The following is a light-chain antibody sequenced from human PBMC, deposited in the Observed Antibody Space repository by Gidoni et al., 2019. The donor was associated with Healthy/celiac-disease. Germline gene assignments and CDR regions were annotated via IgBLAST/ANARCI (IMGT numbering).Light chain of an antibody. Sequence: EIVMTQSPATPSVSPGERATLSCRASQSVSSNLAWYQQKPGQAPRLLIYGASTRATGIPARFSGSGSGTEFTLTISSLQSEDFAVYDCQQYNNWPPLTFGGGTKVEIK. CDR3: QQYNNWPPLT. V-gene: IGKV3-15*01. CDR1: QSVSSN. J-gene: IGKJ4*01. CDR2: GAS.